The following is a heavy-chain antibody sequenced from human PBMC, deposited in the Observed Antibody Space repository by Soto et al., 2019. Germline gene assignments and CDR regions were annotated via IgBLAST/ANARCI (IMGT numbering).Heavy chain of an antibody. Sequence: QVQLVQSGAEVKKPGSSVKVSCKASGGTFNRYAISWLRQAPGQGPERMGGITPMFGIGNYAQKFQGRVTITADESTTTVHMELRRLTCEDTAVYYCAQTLGSAVAGPGRFDLWGRGTRVIVSS. D-gene: IGHD6-19*01. CDR3: AQTLGSAVAGPGRFDL. J-gene: IGHJ2*01. V-gene: IGHV1-69*12. CDR2: ITPMFGIG. CDR1: GGTFNRYA.